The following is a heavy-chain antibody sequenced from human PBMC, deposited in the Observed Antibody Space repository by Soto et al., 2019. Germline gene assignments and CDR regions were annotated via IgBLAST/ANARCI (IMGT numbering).Heavy chain of an antibody. CDR1: GFTFSSYA. CDR3: AREDIVLVPAAIDYYYYGMDV. D-gene: IGHD2-2*01. Sequence: GSLRLSCAASGFTFSSYAMHWVRQAPGKGLEWVAVISYDGSNKYYADSVKGRFTISRDNSKNTLYLQMNSLRAEDTAVYYCAREDIVLVPAAIDYYYYGMDVWGQGT. J-gene: IGHJ6*02. V-gene: IGHV3-30-3*01. CDR2: ISYDGSNK.